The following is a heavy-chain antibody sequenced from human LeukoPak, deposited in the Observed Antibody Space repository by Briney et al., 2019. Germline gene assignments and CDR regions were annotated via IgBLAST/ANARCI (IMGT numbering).Heavy chain of an antibody. J-gene: IGHJ4*02. Sequence: GGSLRLSCAASGFTVSSNYMSWVRQAPGKGLEWVSVIYSGGSTYYADSVKGRFTISRHNSKNTLYLQMNSLRAGDTAVYYCARGDSSSWYPYYFDYWGQGTLGTVSS. V-gene: IGHV3-53*04. D-gene: IGHD6-13*01. CDR3: ARGDSSSWYPYYFDY. CDR1: GFTVSSNY. CDR2: IYSGGST.